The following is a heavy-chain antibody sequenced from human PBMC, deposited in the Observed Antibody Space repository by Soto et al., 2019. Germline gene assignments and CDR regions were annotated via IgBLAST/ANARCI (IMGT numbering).Heavy chain of an antibody. D-gene: IGHD3-3*01. J-gene: IGHJ6*02. Sequence: QVQLVQSGAEVKKPGASVKVSCKASGYTFTSYDINWVRQATGQGLEWMGWMNPNSGNTGYAQKFQGRVTMTRNTSISTAYMELSSLRSEDTAGYYCARGTLNDFWSGYYLHYYGMDVWGQGTTVTVSS. V-gene: IGHV1-8*01. CDR1: GYTFTSYD. CDR3: ARGTLNDFWSGYYLHYYGMDV. CDR2: MNPNSGNT.